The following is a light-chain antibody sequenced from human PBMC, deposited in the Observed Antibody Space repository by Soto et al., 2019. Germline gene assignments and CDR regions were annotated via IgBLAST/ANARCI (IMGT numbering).Light chain of an antibody. CDR3: QHRSKWPVS. CDR1: QSVSSS. V-gene: IGKV3-11*01. CDR2: DAS. J-gene: IGKJ5*01. Sequence: ELVLTQSPATLSLSPGERATLSCRASQSVSSSLAWYQQKPGQAPRLLISDASNRATGIPARFSGSGSGTDFTLTISSLEPEDFAVYYCQHRSKWPVSFGQGTRLEI.